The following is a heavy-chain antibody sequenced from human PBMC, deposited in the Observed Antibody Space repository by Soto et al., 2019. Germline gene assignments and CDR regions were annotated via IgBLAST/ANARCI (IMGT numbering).Heavy chain of an antibody. D-gene: IGHD2-15*01. CDR1: GFTLSNYA. CDR2: ISGSGVTT. Sequence: EMQLLESGGDLVQPGGSLRLSCAASGFTLSNYAMTWVRQAPGKGLEYISAISGSGVTTYYADSMKGRFTISRDNSKNTLYLQMNSLRAEDTAVYYWAKDRDDIGMVDAFEIWGQGTMVTVSS. CDR3: AKDRDDIGMVDAFEI. J-gene: IGHJ3*02. V-gene: IGHV3-23*01.